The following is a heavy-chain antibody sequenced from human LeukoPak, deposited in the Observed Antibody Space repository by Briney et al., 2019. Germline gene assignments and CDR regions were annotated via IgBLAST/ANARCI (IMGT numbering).Heavy chain of an antibody. CDR2: ISSSSTYI. V-gene: IGHV3-21*01. Sequence: GGSLRLSCAASAFTFSSYTMNWVRQAPGKGLEWVSSISSSSTYIYYADSVKGRFTISRDNAKNSMYLQMNSLRAEDTAVYYCARGGMVAALAWFDPWGQGTLVTVSS. D-gene: IGHD1-26*01. J-gene: IGHJ5*02. CDR1: AFTFSSYT. CDR3: ARGGMVAALAWFDP.